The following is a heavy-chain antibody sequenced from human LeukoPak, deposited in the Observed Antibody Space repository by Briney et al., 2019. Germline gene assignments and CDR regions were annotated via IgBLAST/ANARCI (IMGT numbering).Heavy chain of an antibody. CDR2: IYYSGST. D-gene: IGHD4-17*01. CDR1: GGSISSYY. Sequence: PSETLSLTCTVSGGSISSYYWSWIRQPPGKGLEWIGYIYYSGSTNYNPSLKSRVTISVDTSKNQFSLKLSSVTAADPAVYYCARGGRSTVTNPGDEYFQHWGQGTLVTVSS. V-gene: IGHV4-59*01. CDR3: ARGGRSTVTNPGDEYFQH. J-gene: IGHJ1*01.